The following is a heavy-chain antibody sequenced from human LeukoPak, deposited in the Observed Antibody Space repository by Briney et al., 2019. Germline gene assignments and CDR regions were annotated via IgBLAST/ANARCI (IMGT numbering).Heavy chain of an antibody. V-gene: IGHV4-31*03. CDR2: IYYSGST. J-gene: IGHJ4*02. Sequence: SQTLSLTCTVSGGSISSGGYDWSWIRQHPGKGLEWIGYIYYSGSTYYNPSLKSRVTISVDTSKNQFSLKLSSVTAADTAVYYCARGSSSWYGKGLDYWGQGTLVTVSS. CDR3: ARGSSSWYGKGLDY. CDR1: GGSISSGGYD. D-gene: IGHD6-13*01.